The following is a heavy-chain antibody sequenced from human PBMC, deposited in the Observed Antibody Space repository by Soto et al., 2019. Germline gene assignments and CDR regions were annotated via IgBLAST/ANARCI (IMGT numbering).Heavy chain of an antibody. V-gene: IGHV1-3*01. CDR1: GYTFTSYA. J-gene: IGHJ4*02. CDR2: INAGNGNT. Sequence: ASVKVSCKASGYTFTSYAMHWVRQAPGQRLEWMGWINAGNGNTKYSQKFQGRVTITRDTSASTAYMELSNLRSEDTAVYYCARTMTTVTTGYFDYWGQGTLVTVSS. D-gene: IGHD4-17*01. CDR3: ARTMTTVTTGYFDY.